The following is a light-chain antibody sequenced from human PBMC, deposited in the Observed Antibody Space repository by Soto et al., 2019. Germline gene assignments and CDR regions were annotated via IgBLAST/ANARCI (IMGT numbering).Light chain of an antibody. V-gene: IGKV1-5*03. Sequence: DNPMTQSPSTLSASVGDRVTITCRASQSISGWLAWYQQKPGKAPKLLIYKASSLESGVPSRFSGSGSGTEFTLTISSLQPDDFATYYCQQYDTYPYTFGQGTKLEIK. J-gene: IGKJ2*01. CDR3: QQYDTYPYT. CDR2: KAS. CDR1: QSISGW.